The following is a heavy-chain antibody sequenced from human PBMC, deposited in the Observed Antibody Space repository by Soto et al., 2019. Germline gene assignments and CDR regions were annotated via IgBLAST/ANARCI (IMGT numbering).Heavy chain of an antibody. J-gene: IGHJ5*02. CDR3: ARKRTGHNWFDP. CDR1: GGSFSGYY. Sequence: SETLSLTCAVYGGSFSGYYWSWIRQPPGKGLEWIGEINHSGSTNYNPSLKSRVTISVDTSKNQFSLKLSSVTAADTAVYYCARKRTGHNWFDPWGQGTLVTVSS. D-gene: IGHD3-9*01. V-gene: IGHV4-34*01. CDR2: INHSGST.